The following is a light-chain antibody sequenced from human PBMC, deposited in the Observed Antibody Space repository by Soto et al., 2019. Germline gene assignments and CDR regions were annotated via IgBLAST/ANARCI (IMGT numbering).Light chain of an antibody. CDR3: SSYTTSGTLV. V-gene: IGLV2-14*01. Sequence: QSVLTQPASVSGSPGQSITISCTGTSSDVGAYNYVSWYQQHPGKAPKLMIYDVTDRPSGVSNRFSGSKSGNTASLTISGLQAEDEADYYCSSYTTSGTLVFGGGTKVTVL. CDR2: DVT. CDR1: SSDVGAYNY. J-gene: IGLJ2*01.